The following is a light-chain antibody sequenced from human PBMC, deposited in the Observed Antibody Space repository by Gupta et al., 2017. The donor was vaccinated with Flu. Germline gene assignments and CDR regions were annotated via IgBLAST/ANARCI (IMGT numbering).Light chain of an antibody. CDR1: NIGSKS. V-gene: IGLV3-21*02. J-gene: IGLJ3*02. CDR2: DDS. CDR3: QVWDSSSDHRV. Sequence: SYVLTQPPSVSAAPGPPARITCGGNNIGSKSVHWYQQKPGQAPVLVVYDDSDRPSGIPERFSGSNSGNTATLTINRVEAGDEADYYCQVWDSSSDHRVFGGGTKLTVL.